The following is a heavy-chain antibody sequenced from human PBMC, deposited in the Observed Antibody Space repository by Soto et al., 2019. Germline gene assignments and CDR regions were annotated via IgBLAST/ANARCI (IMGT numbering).Heavy chain of an antibody. V-gene: IGHV3-30-3*01. CDR1: GFTFSSYA. J-gene: IGHJ4*02. Sequence: PGGSLRLSCGASGFTFSSYAMHWVRQAPGKGLEWVAVISYDGSNKYYADSVKGRFTISRDNSKNTLYLQMNSLRAEDTAVYYCARGSWIQLSSLRRVPDYWGQGTLVTVSS. D-gene: IGHD5-18*01. CDR2: ISYDGSNK. CDR3: ARGSWIQLSSLRRVPDY.